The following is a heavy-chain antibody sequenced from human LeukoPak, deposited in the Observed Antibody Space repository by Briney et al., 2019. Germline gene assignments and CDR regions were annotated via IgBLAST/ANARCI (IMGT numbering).Heavy chain of an antibody. V-gene: IGHV3-7*01. CDR1: GFTLSDYW. CDR3: VRWATSFDF. CDR2: IKQDGSEQ. J-gene: IGHJ4*02. D-gene: IGHD1-1*01. Sequence: GGSLRLSCAASGFTLSDYWMSWVRQAPAKGLEWVANIKQDGSEQYYLDSVTGRFTISGDNAKNSLYLQMNSLRAEDTAVYYCVRWATSFDFWGQGALVTVSS.